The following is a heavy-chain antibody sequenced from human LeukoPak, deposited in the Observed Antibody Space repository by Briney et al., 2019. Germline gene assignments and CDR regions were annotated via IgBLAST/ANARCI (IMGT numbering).Heavy chain of an antibody. Sequence: SETLSLTCTVSGGSISSYYWSWIRQPPGKGLEWIGYIYYSGSTNYNPSLKSRVTISVDTSKNQFSLKLSSVTAADTAVYYCAGDGGSCMDVWGQGTTVTVSS. CDR1: GGSISSYY. V-gene: IGHV4-59*01. CDR2: IYYSGST. J-gene: IGHJ6*02. CDR3: AGDGGSCMDV. D-gene: IGHD2-15*01.